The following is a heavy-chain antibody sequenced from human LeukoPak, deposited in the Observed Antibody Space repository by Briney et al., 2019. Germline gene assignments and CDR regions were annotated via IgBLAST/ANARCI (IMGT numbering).Heavy chain of an antibody. CDR1: GGSISSHY. CDR2: IYYSGST. CDR3: AREVRVVVPAAENHMDV. D-gene: IGHD2-2*01. Sequence: SETLSLTCTVSGGSISSHYWSWIRQPPGKGLEWIGYIYYSGSTNYNPSLKSRVTISVDTSKNQFSLKLSSVTAADTAVYYCAREVRVVVPAAENHMDVWGKGTTVTVSS. J-gene: IGHJ6*03. V-gene: IGHV4-59*11.